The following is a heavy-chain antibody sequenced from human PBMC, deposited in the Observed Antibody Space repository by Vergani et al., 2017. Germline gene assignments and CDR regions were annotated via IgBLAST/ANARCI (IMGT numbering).Heavy chain of an antibody. J-gene: IGHJ6*03. V-gene: IGHV4-34*01. CDR3: ARGTPIRRIAAPRGYYYYYMDV. D-gene: IGHD6-13*01. CDR1: GGSFSGYY. CDR2: INHSGST. Sequence: QVQLQQWGAGLLKPSETLSLTCAVYGGSFSGYYWGWIRQPPGKGLEWIGEINHSGSTNYNPSLKSRVTISVDTSKNQFSLKLSSVTAADTAVYYCARGTPIRRIAAPRGYYYYYMDVWGKGP.